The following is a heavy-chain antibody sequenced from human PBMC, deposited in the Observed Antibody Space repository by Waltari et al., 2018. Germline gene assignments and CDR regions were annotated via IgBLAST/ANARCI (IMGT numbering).Heavy chain of an antibody. CDR2: VDPEDGET. CDR3: AGLHYGSGSYYNYYMDV. D-gene: IGHD3-10*01. J-gene: IGHJ6*03. Sequence: EVQLVQSGAEVKKPGATVKIHCKASGYTFTDYDMQWVTQAPGKGLEWMGRVDPEDGETIYAEKFQGRVTITADTSTDTAYMELSSLRSEDTAVYYCAGLHYGSGSYYNYYMDVWGKGTTVTVSS. V-gene: IGHV1-69-2*01. CDR1: GYTFTDYD.